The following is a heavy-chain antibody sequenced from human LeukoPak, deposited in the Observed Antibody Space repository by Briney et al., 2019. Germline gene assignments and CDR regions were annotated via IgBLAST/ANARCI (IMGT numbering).Heavy chain of an antibody. D-gene: IGHD3-22*01. CDR1: EYTFNGYF. V-gene: IGHV1-2*02. CDR3: ARGDYYDSSVYYYD. Sequence: GASVKVSCKAFEYTFNGYFIHWVRQAPGQGLEWMGWINPKSGGTNYAQKFQGRVTMTRDTSISTAYMELSRLRSDDTAVYFCARGDYYDSSVYYYDWGQGTLVTVSS. CDR2: INPKSGGT. J-gene: IGHJ1*01.